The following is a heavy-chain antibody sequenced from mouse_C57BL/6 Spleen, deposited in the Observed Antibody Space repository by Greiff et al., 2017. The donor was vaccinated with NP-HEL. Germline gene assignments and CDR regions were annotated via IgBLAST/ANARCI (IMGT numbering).Heavy chain of an antibody. D-gene: IGHD1-1*01. Sequence: VQLQQPGAELVKPGASVKLSCKASGYTFTSYWMHWVKQRPGQGLEWIGMIHPTSGSTNYNEKFKSKATLTVDKSSSTAYMQLSSLTSEDSAVYYCARSAYGSEEDYYAMDYWGQGTSVTVSS. J-gene: IGHJ4*01. V-gene: IGHV1-64*01. CDR3: ARSAYGSEEDYYAMDY. CDR1: GYTFTSYW. CDR2: IHPTSGST.